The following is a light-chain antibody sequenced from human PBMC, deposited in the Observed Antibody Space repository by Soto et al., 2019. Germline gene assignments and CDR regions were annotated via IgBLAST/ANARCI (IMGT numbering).Light chain of an antibody. J-gene: IGKJ4*01. V-gene: IGKV3-15*01. Sequence: IGLTQSPGSLSLSPGERATLSCRASQSVSSSYLAWYQHKPGQTPRLLIYDTSARATGVPARFSGSRSGPEFTLTITSLQSEDFAIYYCQRYNNWPLTFGGGTKVDIK. CDR3: QRYNNWPLT. CDR2: DTS. CDR1: QSVSSSY.